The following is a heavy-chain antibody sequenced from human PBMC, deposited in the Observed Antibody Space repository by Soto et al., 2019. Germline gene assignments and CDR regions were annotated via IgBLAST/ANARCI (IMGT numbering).Heavy chain of an antibody. J-gene: IGHJ6*02. CDR1: GFTFSSYG. Sequence: TGGSLRLSCAASGFTFSSYGMHWVRQAPGKGLEWVAVIWYDGSNKYYADSVKGRFTISRDNSKNTLYLQMNSLRAEDTAVYYCARDPREGATPYYYYGMDVWGQGTTVTVSS. CDR3: ARDPREGATPYYYYGMDV. V-gene: IGHV3-33*01. CDR2: IWYDGSNK. D-gene: IGHD1-26*01.